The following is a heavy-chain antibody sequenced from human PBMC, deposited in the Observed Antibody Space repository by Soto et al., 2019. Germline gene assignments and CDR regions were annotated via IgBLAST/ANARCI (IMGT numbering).Heavy chain of an antibody. V-gene: IGHV1-69*06. CDR3: ARDIVVVPAAYRDYYGMDV. CDR2: IIPIFGTA. D-gene: IGHD2-2*01. Sequence: ASVKVSCKASGGTFSSYAISWVRQAPGQGLEWMGGIIPIFGTANYAQKFQGRVTITADKSTSTAYMGLSSLRSEDTAVYYCARDIVVVPAAYRDYYGMDVWGQGTTVTVSS. J-gene: IGHJ6*02. CDR1: GGTFSSYA.